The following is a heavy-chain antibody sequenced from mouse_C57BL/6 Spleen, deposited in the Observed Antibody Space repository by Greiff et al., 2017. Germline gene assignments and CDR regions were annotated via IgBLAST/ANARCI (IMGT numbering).Heavy chain of an antibody. CDR1: GFTFSSYG. Sequence: VQLQQSGGDLVKPGGYLKLSCAASGFTFSSYGMSWVRQTPDKRLEWVATISSGGSYTYYPDSVKGRFTISRDNAKNTLYLQMSSLKSEDTAMYYCARSYYSNSPYAMDYWGQGTSVTVSS. CDR3: ARSYYSNSPYAMDY. D-gene: IGHD2-5*01. V-gene: IGHV5-6*01. CDR2: ISSGGSYT. J-gene: IGHJ4*01.